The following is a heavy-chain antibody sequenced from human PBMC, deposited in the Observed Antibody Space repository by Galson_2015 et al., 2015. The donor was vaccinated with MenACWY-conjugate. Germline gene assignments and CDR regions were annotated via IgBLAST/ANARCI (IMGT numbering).Heavy chain of an antibody. J-gene: IGHJ4*02. Sequence: SLRLSCAASGFTFSSYDMNWVRQAPGKGLEWVSYISSSGSTIYYADSVKGRFTISRDNAKNSLCLQMSSLGAEDTAVYYCARDRLGAYYYGSGRGPDYWGQGTLVTVSS. CDR1: GFTFSSYD. CDR3: ARDRLGAYYYGSGRGPDY. V-gene: IGHV3-48*03. CDR2: ISSSGSTI. D-gene: IGHD3-10*01.